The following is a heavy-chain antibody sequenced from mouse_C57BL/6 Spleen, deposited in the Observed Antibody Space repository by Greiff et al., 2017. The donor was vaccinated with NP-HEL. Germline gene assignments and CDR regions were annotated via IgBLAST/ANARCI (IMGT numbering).Heavy chain of an antibody. J-gene: IGHJ4*01. Sequence: VKLQESGPGLVAPSQSLSITCTVSGFSLTSYAISWVRQPPGKGLEWLGVIWTGGGTNYNSALKSRLSISKDNSKSQVFLKMNSLQTDDTARYYCARNLDYYGYGDAMDYWGQGTSVTVSS. CDR1: GFSLTSYA. V-gene: IGHV2-9-1*01. CDR3: ARNLDYYGYGDAMDY. D-gene: IGHD2-2*01. CDR2: IWTGGGT.